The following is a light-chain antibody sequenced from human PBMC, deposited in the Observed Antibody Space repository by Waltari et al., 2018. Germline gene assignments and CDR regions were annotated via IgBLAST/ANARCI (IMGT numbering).Light chain of an antibody. Sequence: EKVMTQSPATLSVSPGERATLSCRASQSVSSNLAWYQQKPGQAPRLLISGASTRATGIPDRFSGSGSGTEFTLTISSLQSEDFAVYHCQQYNNWPPTFGQGTKVEIK. J-gene: IGKJ1*01. CDR3: QQYNNWPPT. V-gene: IGKV3-15*01. CDR2: GAS. CDR1: QSVSSN.